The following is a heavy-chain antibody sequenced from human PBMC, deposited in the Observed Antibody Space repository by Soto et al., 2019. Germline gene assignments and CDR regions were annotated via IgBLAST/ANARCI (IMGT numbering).Heavy chain of an antibody. Sequence: QVHLVQSGAEVKKPGASVKVSCQGSGYAFTTYGITWVRQAPGQGLEWMGWISAHNGNTNYAQKLQGRVTVTRDTSKSTAYMELRRLSYDETAVYYCARGRYGDYWGQGALVTVSS. J-gene: IGHJ4*02. V-gene: IGHV1-18*01. CDR1: GYAFTTYG. D-gene: IGHD1-1*01. CDR2: ISAHNGNT. CDR3: ARGRYGDY.